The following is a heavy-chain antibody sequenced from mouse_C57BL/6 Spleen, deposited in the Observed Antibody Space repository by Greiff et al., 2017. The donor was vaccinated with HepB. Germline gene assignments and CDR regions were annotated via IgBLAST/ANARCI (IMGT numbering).Heavy chain of an antibody. V-gene: IGHV1-55*01. CDR3: ARWQEKGYWYFDV. J-gene: IGHJ1*03. CDR1: GYTFTSYW. CDR2: IYPGSGST. Sequence: VQLKQSGAELVKPGASVKMSCKASGYTFTSYWITWVKQRPGQGLEWIGDIYPGSGSTNYNEKFKSKATLTVDTSSSTAYMQLSSLTSEDSAVYYCARWQEKGYWYFDVWGTGTTVTVSS. D-gene: IGHD6-1*01.